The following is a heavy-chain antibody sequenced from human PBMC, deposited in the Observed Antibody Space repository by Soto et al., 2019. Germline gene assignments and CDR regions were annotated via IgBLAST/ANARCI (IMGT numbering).Heavy chain of an antibody. D-gene: IGHD1-7*01. V-gene: IGHV4-4*07. CDR1: GDSISSYS. J-gene: IGHJ4*02. CDR3: ARESGENWSYEDY. Sequence: SETLSLTCAVAGDSISSYSWNWIRQTAGRGLEWLGRVYPSGHTQYRSSFETRVTGSGDMSTNQFFLELRSVTAADTAVYSCARESGENWSYEDYWGQGTQVTVSS. CDR2: VYPSGHT.